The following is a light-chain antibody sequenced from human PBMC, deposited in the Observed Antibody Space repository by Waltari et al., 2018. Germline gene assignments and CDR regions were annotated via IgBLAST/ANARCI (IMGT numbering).Light chain of an antibody. V-gene: IGLV2-14*01. CDR1: ISAVGGYNF. J-gene: IGLJ3*02. CDR3: SSYTARSTLV. Sequence: QSALTQSASVSGSPGQTITISCTGTISAVGGYNFVSWYQQLPGKPPKLLIYGVDQRPSGVSLRFSGSKSANTATLTISGLQPEDEGDYFCSSYTARSTLVFGGGTKLTVL. CDR2: GVD.